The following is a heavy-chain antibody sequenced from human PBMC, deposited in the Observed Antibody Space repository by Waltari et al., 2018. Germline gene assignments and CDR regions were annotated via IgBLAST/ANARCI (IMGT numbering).Heavy chain of an antibody. V-gene: IGHV1-69*01. CDR3: ARDQGWLQSGCFDY. Sequence: QVQLVQSGAEVKKPGSSVKVSCKASGGTFSSYAISWVRPAPGQGLEWMGWNIPIIGKANDAQKVQGRVTITADESTSTAYMELSSLRSEDTAVYYCARDQGWLQSGCFDYGGQGTLVTVSS. D-gene: IGHD5-12*01. CDR1: GGTFSSYA. J-gene: IGHJ4*02. CDR2: NIPIIGKA.